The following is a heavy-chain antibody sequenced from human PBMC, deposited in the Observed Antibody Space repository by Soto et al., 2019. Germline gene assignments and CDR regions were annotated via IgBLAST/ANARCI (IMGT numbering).Heavy chain of an antibody. CDR1: GFTFSSYG. D-gene: IGHD6-13*01. V-gene: IGHV3-30*18. J-gene: IGHJ4*02. Sequence: PVGSLRLSCAASGFTFSSYGMHWVRQAPGKGLEWVAVISYDGSNKYYADSVKGRFTISRDNSKNTLYLQMNSLRAEDTAVYYCAKDEEGSSSCWGQGTLVTVSS. CDR2: ISYDGSNK. CDR3: AKDEEGSSSC.